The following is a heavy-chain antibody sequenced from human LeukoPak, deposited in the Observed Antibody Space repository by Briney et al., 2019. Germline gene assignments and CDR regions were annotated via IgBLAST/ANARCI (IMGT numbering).Heavy chain of an antibody. Sequence: GGSLRLSCAASGFTFSSYGMHWVRQAPGKGLEWVAVIWYDGSNKYYADSVKGRFTISRDNSKNTLYLQMNSLRAEDTAVYYCARSSTPGWFQYWFDPWGQGTLVTVSS. J-gene: IGHJ5*02. V-gene: IGHV3-33*01. CDR1: GFTFSSYG. CDR2: IWYDGSNK. CDR3: ARSSTPGWFQYWFDP. D-gene: IGHD6-19*01.